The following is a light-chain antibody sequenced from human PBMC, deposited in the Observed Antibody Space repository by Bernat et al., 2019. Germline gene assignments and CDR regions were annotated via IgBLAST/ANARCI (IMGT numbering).Light chain of an antibody. V-gene: IGKV1-9*01. J-gene: IGKJ5*01. CDR3: QHLNNFPIT. CDR1: QVIGIY. Sequence: DIQLTQSPPFLSASVGDRVTITCRASQVIGIYLDWYQQKPGKAPKLLIYGASTLQTGVPSRISGSGSGTEFTLTITNLQPEDFATFYCQHLNNFPITFGQGTRLEI. CDR2: GAS.